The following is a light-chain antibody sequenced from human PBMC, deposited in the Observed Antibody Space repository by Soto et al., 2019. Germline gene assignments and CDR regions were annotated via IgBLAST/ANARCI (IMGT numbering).Light chain of an antibody. CDR1: QSINTW. J-gene: IGKJ2*01. V-gene: IGKV1-5*01. CDR2: AAS. Sequence: DIQMTQSPSTLSASVGDRVTITCRASQSINTWLAWYQQQPGKGPPLLIYAASTLESGVPSRFSGSGSGTDFTLTISSLQPDDFASYYCQQYHDSSTFGQGTKLEI. CDR3: QQYHDSST.